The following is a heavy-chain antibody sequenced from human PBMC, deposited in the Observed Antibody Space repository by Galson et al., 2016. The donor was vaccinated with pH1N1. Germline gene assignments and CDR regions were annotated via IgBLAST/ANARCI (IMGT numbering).Heavy chain of an antibody. CDR1: GFSFANYA. CDR2: IWFDGTNR. CDR3: ARGRGDTNGYYLDF. Sequence: SLRLSCATSGFSFANYAMHWVRQAPAKGLEWVALIWFDGTNRHYADSVKGRFTISRDYSKRTLYLQMNGLSAQDTAVYYCARGRGDTNGYYLDFWGQGTLVTVSS. V-gene: IGHV3-33*01. J-gene: IGHJ4*02. D-gene: IGHD2-8*01.